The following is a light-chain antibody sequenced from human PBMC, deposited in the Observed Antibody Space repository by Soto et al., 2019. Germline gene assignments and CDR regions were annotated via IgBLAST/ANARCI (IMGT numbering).Light chain of an antibody. CDR3: QQYGSFWT. CDR2: GAS. CDR1: QSVSSSY. V-gene: IGKV3-20*01. Sequence: EIVLTQSPGTLSLSPGERATLSCRASQSVSSSYLAWYQKKPGQAPRLLIYGASSRATGIPDRFSGSGSGTDFTLTISRLEAEDFAVYYCQQYGSFWTFGQGTKVEIK. J-gene: IGKJ1*01.